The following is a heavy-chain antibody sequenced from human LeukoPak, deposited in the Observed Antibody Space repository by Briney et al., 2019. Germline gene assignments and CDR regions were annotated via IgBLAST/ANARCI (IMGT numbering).Heavy chain of an antibody. CDR2: IYDSGSA. CDR1: GVSINSHY. D-gene: IGHD3-3*01. J-gene: IGHJ6*03. V-gene: IGHV4-59*11. Sequence: KTSETLSLTCTVSGVSINSHYWSWIRRPPGKGLEWIGFIYDSGSANYKSSLKSRVTMTVDTSKNQFSLKLNSVTAADTAVYYCARVLQNYYHMDVWGKGTTVTVSS. CDR3: ARVLQNYYHMDV.